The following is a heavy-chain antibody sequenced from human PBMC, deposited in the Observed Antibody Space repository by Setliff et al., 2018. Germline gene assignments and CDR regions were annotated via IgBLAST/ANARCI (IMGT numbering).Heavy chain of an antibody. Sequence: ASVKVSCKASGYTFTDFGINWVRQAPGQGLEWMGWISPHTGNTYYTPKLHGRVTLTTDTSARTAYMELRSLSSDDTAVYYCSRLVRFCTRTACQRLSGGEFWGQGTLVTVSS. D-gene: IGHD2-8*01. J-gene: IGHJ4*02. CDR3: SRLVRFCTRTACQRLSGGEF. V-gene: IGHV1-18*01. CDR1: GYTFTDFG. CDR2: ISPHTGNT.